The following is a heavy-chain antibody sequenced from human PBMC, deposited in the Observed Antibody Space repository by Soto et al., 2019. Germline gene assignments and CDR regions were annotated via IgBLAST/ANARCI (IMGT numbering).Heavy chain of an antibody. CDR1: GGSISSSNYF. CDR3: ARQAGGGRHYYGMDV. Sequence: SETLSLTCTVSGGSISSSNYFWDWIRQPPGKGLEWIANIYYSGNTYYNPSLKSRITISVDTSKNYFSLSLSSVTAADTAVYYCARQAGGGRHYYGMDVWGQGTTVTVSS. V-gene: IGHV4-39*01. D-gene: IGHD2-15*01. CDR2: IYYSGNT. J-gene: IGHJ6*02.